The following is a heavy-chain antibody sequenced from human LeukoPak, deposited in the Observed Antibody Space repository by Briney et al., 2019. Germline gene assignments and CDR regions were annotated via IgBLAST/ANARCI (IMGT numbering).Heavy chain of an antibody. CDR3: ASGYYYDSSGYYSLDY. CDR2: IIPILGIA. D-gene: IGHD3-22*01. CDR1: GYTFTSYG. J-gene: IGHJ4*02. V-gene: IGHV1-69*04. Sequence: SVKVSCKASGYTFTSYGISWVRQAPGQGLEWMGRIIPILGIANYAQKFQGRVTITADKSTSTAYMELSSLRSEDTAVYYCASGYYYDSSGYYSLDYWGQGTLVTVSS.